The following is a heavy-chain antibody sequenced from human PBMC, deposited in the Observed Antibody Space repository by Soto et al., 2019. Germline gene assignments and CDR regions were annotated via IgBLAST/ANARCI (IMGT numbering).Heavy chain of an antibody. CDR1: GFPFSSYA. Sequence: VQLLESGGSLVQPGGSLTLSCAASGFPFSSYAMSWVRQTPEKGLEWVAGISGGGNDRYYADFVQGRFTLSRDTSKNTVYMQMNNLRAEDTALYYCAKDGIRKDDYWGQGTVVTVSS. CDR2: ISGGGNDR. V-gene: IGHV3-23*01. J-gene: IGHJ4*02. CDR3: AKDGIRKDDY.